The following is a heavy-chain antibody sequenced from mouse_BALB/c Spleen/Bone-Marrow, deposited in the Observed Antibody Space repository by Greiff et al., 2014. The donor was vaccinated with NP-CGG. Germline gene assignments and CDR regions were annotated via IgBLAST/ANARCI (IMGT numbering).Heavy chain of an antibody. J-gene: IGHJ4*01. CDR1: GFNIKDTY. CDR2: IDPANGNT. CDR3: ARALPYYAMDY. V-gene: IGHV14-3*02. Sequence: EVQLQQSGAELVKPGASVKLSCTASGFNIKDTYMHWVKQRPEQGLEWIGRIDPANGNTKYDPKFQGKATITADTSSNTAYLQLSSLTSEDTAVYYCARALPYYAMDYWGQGTSVTVSS. D-gene: IGHD2-10*01.